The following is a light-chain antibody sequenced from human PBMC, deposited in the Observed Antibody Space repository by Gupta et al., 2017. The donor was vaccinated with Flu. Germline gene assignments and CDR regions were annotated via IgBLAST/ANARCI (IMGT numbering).Light chain of an antibody. Sequence: DIQMTQSPSSLSASVGDRVTITCRASESISYYLNWYQQGPGKAPKLLIYAASILQTGVPQRFIGSGYGTDFALTISGRQQEDFALYYCQQTDLNPHFTFGHGTTVDIK. CDR3: QQTDLNPHFT. CDR1: ESISYY. J-gene: IGKJ3*01. CDR2: AAS. V-gene: IGKV1-39*01.